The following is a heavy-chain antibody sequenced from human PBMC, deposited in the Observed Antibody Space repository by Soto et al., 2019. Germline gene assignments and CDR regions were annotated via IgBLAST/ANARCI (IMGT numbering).Heavy chain of an antibody. CDR1: GFTFSSYA. D-gene: IGHD3-10*01. CDR3: ARDLLTGLTMVRGVIIPPSGYYYGMDV. V-gene: IGHV3-30-3*01. CDR2: ISYDGSNK. J-gene: IGHJ6*02. Sequence: QVQLVESGGGVVQPGRSLRLSCAASGFTFSSYAMHWVRQAPGKGLEWVAVISYDGSNKYYADSVKGRFTISRDNSKNTLYLQMNSLRAEDTAVYYCARDLLTGLTMVRGVIIPPSGYYYGMDVWGQGTTVTVSS.